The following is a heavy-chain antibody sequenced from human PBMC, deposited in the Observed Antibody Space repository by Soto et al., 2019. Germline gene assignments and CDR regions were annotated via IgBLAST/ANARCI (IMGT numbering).Heavy chain of an antibody. V-gene: IGHV4-4*07. CDR3: ASEGYTYGMAFDP. D-gene: IGHD5-18*01. CDR1: GAPISSYY. CDR2: IYTSGST. Sequence: QVQLQESGPGLVKPSETLSLTCTVSGAPISSYYCSWIRLPAGKGLEWIGRIYTSGSTNYNPALKSRVTMSVDTSKNQFSLRLTSVTAADTALYYCASEGYTYGMAFDPWGKGTLVTVSS. J-gene: IGHJ5*02.